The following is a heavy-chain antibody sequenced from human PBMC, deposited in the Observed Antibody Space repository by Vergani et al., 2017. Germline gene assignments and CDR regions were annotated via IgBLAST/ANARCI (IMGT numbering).Heavy chain of an antibody. CDR3: ARDGTPGYSSGWYYFDY. V-gene: IGHV1-18*01. J-gene: IGHJ4*02. Sequence: QVQLVQSGAEVKKPGASVKVSCKASGYTFTSYGISWVRQSPGQGLWWMGWIGAYNGNTNYAQKLKGRVIMTTATSTSTGYMELRSRRSDDTAVYYCARDGTPGYSSGWYYFDYWGQGTLVTVSS. CDR1: GYTFTSYG. CDR2: IGAYNGNT. D-gene: IGHD6-19*01.